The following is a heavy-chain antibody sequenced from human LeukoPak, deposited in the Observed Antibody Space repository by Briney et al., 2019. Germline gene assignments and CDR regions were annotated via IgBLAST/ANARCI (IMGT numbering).Heavy chain of an antibody. J-gene: IGHJ4*02. Sequence: SETLSLTCTVSGGSFSSYYWSWIRQPVGKGLEWIGRIYSSGTTNYNPSLKSRVTISVDTSKNQFSLKLSSATAADTAVYYCARRAYSGFDWWGQGTLVTVAS. V-gene: IGHV4-4*07. CDR1: GGSFSSYY. CDR3: ARRAYSGFDW. CDR2: IYSSGTT. D-gene: IGHD1-26*01.